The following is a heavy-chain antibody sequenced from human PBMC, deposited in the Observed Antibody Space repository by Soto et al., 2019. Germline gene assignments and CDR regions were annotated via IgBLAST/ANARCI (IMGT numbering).Heavy chain of an antibody. CDR1: GGSISSSSFY. J-gene: IGHJ4*02. CDR3: ARGSTTEKVDS. CDR2: IYYRGNT. V-gene: IGHV4-39*01. Sequence: PSETLSLTCTVSGGSISSSSFYWVWIRQPPGKGLEWIGTIYYRGNTYYNPSLKSRITISVDTSKNQFSLKLTSVTAADTAVYYCARGSTTEKVDSRGQGTLVTVSS. D-gene: IGHD4-17*01.